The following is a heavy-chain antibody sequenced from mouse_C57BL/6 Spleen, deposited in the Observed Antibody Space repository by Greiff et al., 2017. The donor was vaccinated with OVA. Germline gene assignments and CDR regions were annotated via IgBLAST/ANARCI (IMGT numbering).Heavy chain of an antibody. J-gene: IGHJ2*01. CDR2: IYPGDGDT. CDR1: GYAFSSSW. D-gene: IGHD3-3*01. Sequence: VQVVESGPELVKPGASVKISCKASGYAFSSSWMNWVKQRPGKGLEWIGRIYPGDGDTNYNGKFKGKATLTADKSSSTAYMQLSSLTSEDSAVYFCARKGLGPYFDYWGQGTTLTVSS. CDR3: ARKGLGPYFDY. V-gene: IGHV1-82*01.